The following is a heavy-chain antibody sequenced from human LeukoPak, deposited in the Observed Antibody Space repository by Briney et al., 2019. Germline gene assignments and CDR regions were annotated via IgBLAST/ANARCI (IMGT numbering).Heavy chain of an antibody. J-gene: IGHJ6*03. D-gene: IGHD3-10*01. V-gene: IGHV3-48*04. Sequence: GGSLRLSCAASGFTFSSYSMNWVRQAPGKGLEWVSYISSSSSTIYYAGSVKGRFTISRDNAKNSLYLQMNSLRAEDTAVYYCARARASGRNYYYYMDVWGKGTTVTVSS. CDR1: GFTFSSYS. CDR3: ARARASGRNYYYYMDV. CDR2: ISSSSSTI.